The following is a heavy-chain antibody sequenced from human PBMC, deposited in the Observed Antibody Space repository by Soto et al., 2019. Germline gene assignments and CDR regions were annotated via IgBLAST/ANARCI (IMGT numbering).Heavy chain of an antibody. CDR1: GGTFSSYA. V-gene: IGHV1-69*13. D-gene: IGHD3-10*01. CDR2: IIPIFGTA. J-gene: IGHJ6*02. Sequence: GASVKVSCKASGGTFSSYAISWLRQAPGQGLEWMGGIIPIFGTANYAQKFQGRVTITADESTSTAYMELSSLRSEDTAVYYCARAGYYGSGPYGMDVWGQGTTVTVS. CDR3: ARAGYYGSGPYGMDV.